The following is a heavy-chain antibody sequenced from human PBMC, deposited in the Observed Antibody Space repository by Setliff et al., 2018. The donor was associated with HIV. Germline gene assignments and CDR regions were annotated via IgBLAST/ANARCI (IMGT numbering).Heavy chain of an antibody. CDR3: ASPSFWGSGARNIDAFDM. Sequence: ASVKVSCKASGYLFTGYYMHWVRQAPGQGLEWMGWINVNSGGTKYAQKFQGRVTMTRDTSISTAYMEVSSLRSDDTAVYYCASPSFWGSGARNIDAFDMWGQGTLVTVSS. CDR2: INVNSGGT. V-gene: IGHV1-2*02. CDR1: GYLFTGYY. D-gene: IGHD7-27*01. J-gene: IGHJ3*02.